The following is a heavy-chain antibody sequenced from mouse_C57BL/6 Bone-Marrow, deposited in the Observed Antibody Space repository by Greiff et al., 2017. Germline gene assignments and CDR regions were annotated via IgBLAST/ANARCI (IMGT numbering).Heavy chain of an antibody. V-gene: IGHV1-18*01. CDR2: INPNNGRT. CDR1: GYTFTDYN. CDR3: ARIDWDWFAY. Sequence: EVQRVESGPELVKPGASVTIPCTASGYTFTDYNMDWVKQSHGKSLEWIGDINPNNGRTIYNQKFKGKATLTLDKSSSTAYMELRSLTSEDTAVYYCARIDWDWFAYWGQGTLVTVSA. D-gene: IGHD4-1*01. J-gene: IGHJ3*01.